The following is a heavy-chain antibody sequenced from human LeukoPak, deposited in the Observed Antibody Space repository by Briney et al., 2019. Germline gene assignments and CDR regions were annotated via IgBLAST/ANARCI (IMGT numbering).Heavy chain of an antibody. J-gene: IGHJ4*01. Sequence: SVKVSCKASGGTFSSYAISWVRQAPGQGFEWMGGIIPIFGTANYAQKFQGRVTITTDESTSTAYMELSSLRSEDTAVYYCASTAILWNDVRAGFDYWGQGTLVTVSS. CDR3: ASTAILWNDVRAGFDY. CDR2: IIPIFGTA. D-gene: IGHD1-1*01. CDR1: GGTFSSYA. V-gene: IGHV1-69*05.